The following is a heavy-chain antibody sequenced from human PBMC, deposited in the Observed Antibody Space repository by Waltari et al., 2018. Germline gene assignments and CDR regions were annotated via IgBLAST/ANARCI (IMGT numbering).Heavy chain of an antibody. V-gene: IGHV3-7*01. D-gene: IGHD3-10*01. Sequence: EVQLVESGGGLVQPGGSLRLACAASGFTFSTSYMTWTRQAPGKGLEWVAIIKEDGSQKSYVDSVKGRFTISRDNAKNSLYLQMNSLRVEDTAVYYCARDPAYGALDYWGQGTQVTVSS. CDR3: ARDPAYGALDY. CDR1: GFTFSTSY. J-gene: IGHJ4*02. CDR2: IKEDGSQK.